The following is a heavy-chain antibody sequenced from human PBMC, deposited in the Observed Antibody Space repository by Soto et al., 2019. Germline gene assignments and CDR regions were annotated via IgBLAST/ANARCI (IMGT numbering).Heavy chain of an antibody. CDR3: ASHMAATWGRDY. D-gene: IGHD6-19*01. CDR2: IFYSGST. Sequence: QVQLQESGPGLVKPSQTLSLTCTVSGASISSGDYYWSWIRQPPGKGLEWIGYIFYSGSTYYNPSLESRVTISDDTSTIQFSLKLSSVPAADTAVYYCASHMAATWGRDYWGQGTLVTVSS. V-gene: IGHV4-30-4*01. J-gene: IGHJ4*02. CDR1: GASISSGDYY.